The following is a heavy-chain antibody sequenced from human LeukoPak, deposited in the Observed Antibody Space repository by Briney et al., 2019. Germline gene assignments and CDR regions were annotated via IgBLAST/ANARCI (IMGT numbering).Heavy chain of an antibody. CDR1: GGSISSYY. CDR2: IYTSGST. CDR3: ARRSPHERAGIAARGGPYYFDY. V-gene: IGHV4-4*09. J-gene: IGHJ4*02. D-gene: IGHD6-6*01. Sequence: SETLSLTCTVSGGSISSYYWGWIRQPPGKGLEWIGYIYTSGSTNYNPSLKSRVTISVDTSKNQFSLKLSSVTAADTAVYYCARRSPHERAGIAARGGPYYFDYWGQGTLVTVSS.